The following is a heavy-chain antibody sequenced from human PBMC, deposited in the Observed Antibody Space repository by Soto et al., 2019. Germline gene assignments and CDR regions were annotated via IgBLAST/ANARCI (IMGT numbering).Heavy chain of an antibody. Sequence: GGTLRLSCAASGFTFSSYGMHWVRQAPGKGLKWVAVIWYDGSNKYYAASVKGRFTISRDNSKNTLYLQMNSLRAEDTAVYYCVRYNNGGQLPRIYYYYVMDVWGQGTTVTVSS. V-gene: IGHV3-33*01. J-gene: IGHJ6*02. CDR3: VRYNNGGQLPRIYYYYVMDV. D-gene: IGHD2-2*01. CDR2: IWYDGSNK. CDR1: GFTFSSYG.